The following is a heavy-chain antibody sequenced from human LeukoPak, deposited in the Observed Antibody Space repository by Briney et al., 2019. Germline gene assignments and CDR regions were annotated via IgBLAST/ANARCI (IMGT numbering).Heavy chain of an antibody. J-gene: IGHJ4*02. CDR2: IYHSGST. CDR1: GVSISSSNW. Sequence: SETLSLTCAVSGVSISSSNWWSWVRQPPGKGLEGIGVIYHSGSTNYKPSLKSRVTISVDTPKNQFSLKLSSVTAADTDVYYYGTPDSSGYYYLYWGQGTLVTVSS. CDR3: GTPDSSGYYYLY. V-gene: IGHV4-4*02. D-gene: IGHD3-22*01.